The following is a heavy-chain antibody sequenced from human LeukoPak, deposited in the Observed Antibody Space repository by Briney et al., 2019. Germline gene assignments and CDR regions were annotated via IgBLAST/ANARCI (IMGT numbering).Heavy chain of an antibody. J-gene: IGHJ3*02. CDR2: IYSGGST. V-gene: IGHV3-53*01. CDR3: ASASSGWYRDAFDI. D-gene: IGHD6-19*01. CDR1: GFTVRSNY. Sequence: PGGSLRLSCAASGFTVRSNYLSWVRQAPGKGLEWVSVIYSGGSTYYADSVKGRFTISRDNSKNTLYLQMNSLRAEDTAVYYCASASSGWYRDAFDIWGQGTMVTVSS.